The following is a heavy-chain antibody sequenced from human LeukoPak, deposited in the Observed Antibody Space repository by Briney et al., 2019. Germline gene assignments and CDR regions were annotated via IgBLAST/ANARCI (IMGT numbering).Heavy chain of an antibody. CDR2: IYHSGST. D-gene: IGHD3-10*01. CDR3: ARTPRLFLRNGSGSPGWFDP. J-gene: IGHJ5*02. Sequence: TSETLSLTCTVSGYSISSGYYWGWIRQPPGRGLEWIGSIYHSGSTYYNPSLKSRVTISVDTSKNQFSLKLSSVTAADTAVYYCARTPRLFLRNGSGSPGWFDPWGQGTLVTVSS. CDR1: GYSISSGYY. V-gene: IGHV4-38-2*02.